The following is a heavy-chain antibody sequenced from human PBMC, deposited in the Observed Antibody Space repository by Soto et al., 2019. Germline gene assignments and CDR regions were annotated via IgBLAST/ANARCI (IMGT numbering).Heavy chain of an antibody. CDR3: AGRTYG. D-gene: IGHD4-17*01. CDR1: GFDVSSNY. Sequence: EVQLVESGGGLVQPGGSLRLSCAASGFDVSSNYMSWVRQAPGKGLEWVSLIYSGGTTYYADSVKSRFTISRHSSKNTLYLQINSLRVEDTAVYYCAGRTYGWGQGTMVTVSA. CDR2: IYSGGTT. J-gene: IGHJ3*01. V-gene: IGHV3-53*04.